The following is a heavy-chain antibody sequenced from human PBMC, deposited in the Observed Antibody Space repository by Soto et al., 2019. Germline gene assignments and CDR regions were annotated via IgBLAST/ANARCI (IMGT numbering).Heavy chain of an antibody. Sequence: PSETLSLTCTVSGGSISSYYWSWIRQPPGKGLEWIGYIYYSGSTNYNPSLKSRVTISVDTSKNQFSLKLSSVTAADTAVYYCASINKSSWPYYYYGMDVWGQGTTVTVSS. V-gene: IGHV4-59*08. CDR2: IYYSGST. D-gene: IGHD6-13*01. J-gene: IGHJ6*02. CDR3: ASINKSSWPYYYYGMDV. CDR1: GGSISSYY.